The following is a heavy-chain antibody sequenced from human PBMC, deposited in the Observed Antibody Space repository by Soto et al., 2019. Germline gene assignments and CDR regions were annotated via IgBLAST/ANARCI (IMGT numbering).Heavy chain of an antibody. J-gene: IGHJ6*01. D-gene: IGHD3-10*01. CDR2: FSAYNGNT. CDR3: ARVYPSMVRGVTFGKYYYYGMDV. Sequence: QVQLVQSGGEVKKPGASVMVSCKASGYTFASYSISWVRQAPGQGLEWMGWFSAYNGNTNYAQKVQGRVTMTTDTSTSTAYMELRSLRSDDTAVYYCARVYPSMVRGVTFGKYYYYGMDVWGQGTTVTVSS. V-gene: IGHV1-18*01. CDR1: GYTFASYS.